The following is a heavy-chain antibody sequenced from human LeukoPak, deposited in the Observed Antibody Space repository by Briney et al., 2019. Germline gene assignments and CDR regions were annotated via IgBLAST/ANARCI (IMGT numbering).Heavy chain of an antibody. Sequence: GRSLRLSCAASGFTFSSYSMNWVRQAPGKGLEWVSSISSSSSYIYYADSVKGRFTISRDNAKNSLYLQMNSLRAEDTAVYYCARDSTPAAPPEGSWFDPWGQGTLVTVSS. CDR1: GFTFSSYS. CDR3: ARDSTPAAPPEGSWFDP. J-gene: IGHJ5*02. D-gene: IGHD6-13*01. CDR2: ISSSSSYI. V-gene: IGHV3-21*01.